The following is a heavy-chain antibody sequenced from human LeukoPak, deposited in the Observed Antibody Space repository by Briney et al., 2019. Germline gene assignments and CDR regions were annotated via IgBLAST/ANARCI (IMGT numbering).Heavy chain of an antibody. CDR1: GFTFSSYS. CDR3: ARGIECSGGSCYPYYFDY. J-gene: IGHJ4*02. V-gene: IGHV3-21*01. CDR2: ISSSSSYI. D-gene: IGHD2-15*01. Sequence: GGSLRLSCAASGFTFSSYSMNWVRQAPGKGLEWVSSISSSSSYIYYADSVKGRFTISRDNAKNSLYLQMNSLRAEDTAVYYCARGIECSGGSCYPYYFDYWGQGTLVTVSS.